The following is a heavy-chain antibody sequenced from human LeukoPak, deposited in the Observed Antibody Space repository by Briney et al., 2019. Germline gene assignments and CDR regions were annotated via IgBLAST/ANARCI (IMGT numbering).Heavy chain of an antibody. CDR1: GFTFSNAW. D-gene: IGHD2-2*01. Sequence: GGSLRLSCAASGFTFSNAWMTWVRQAPGKGLEWVGRIKSKTDGETTDYAAPLKGRFTISRDDSKNTLYLQMNSLKTEDTAVYYCATDQTYCSTTACYWYYFDYWGQGTLVTVSS. CDR3: ATDQTYCSTTACYWYYFDY. V-gene: IGHV3-15*01. J-gene: IGHJ4*02. CDR2: IKSKTDGETT.